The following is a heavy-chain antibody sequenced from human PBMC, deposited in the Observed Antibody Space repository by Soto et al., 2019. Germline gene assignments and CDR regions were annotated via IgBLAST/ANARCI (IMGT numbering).Heavy chain of an antibody. CDR1: GFTFSYYY. CDR3: ARDLGYYASDGYFDY. D-gene: IGHD3-22*01. V-gene: IGHV3-11*01. CDR2: ISSSGSII. Sequence: GGSLRLSCAASGFTFSYYYMSWIRQAPGEGLEWVSYISSSGSIIYYADSVKGRFTISRDNAKNSLYLQLNSLRAEDTAVYYCARDLGYYASDGYFDYWGQGTVVTVSS. J-gene: IGHJ4*02.